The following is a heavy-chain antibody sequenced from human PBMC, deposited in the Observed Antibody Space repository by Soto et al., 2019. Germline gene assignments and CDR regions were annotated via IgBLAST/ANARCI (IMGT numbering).Heavy chain of an antibody. CDR2: IRTSPSYI. J-gene: IGHJ4*02. D-gene: IGHD2-2*01. V-gene: IGHV3-21*01. CDR1: GFTFRDYV. Sequence: GGSLRLSCAASGFTFRDYVMNWVRQAPGKGLEWVSSIRTSPSYIYYADSVKGRFTISRDNAKNSLFLQMNSLTAEDTAVYYCARCSTSCYLVNWGQGTLVTVSS. CDR3: ARCSTSCYLVN.